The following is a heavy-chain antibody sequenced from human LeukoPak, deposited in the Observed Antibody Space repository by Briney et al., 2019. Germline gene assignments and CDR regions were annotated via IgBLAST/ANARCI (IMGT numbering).Heavy chain of an antibody. CDR1: GFTFSSYG. J-gene: IGHJ6*02. CDR2: IWYDGSNK. CDR3: AREKPRFWSGYYTWYYGMDV. V-gene: IGHV3-33*01. D-gene: IGHD3-3*01. Sequence: AGGSLRLSCAASGFTFSSYGMHWVRQAPGKGLEWVAVIWYDGSNKYYADSMKGRFTISRDNSKNTLYLQMNSLRAEDTAVYYCAREKPRFWSGYYTWYYGMDVWGQGTTVTVSS.